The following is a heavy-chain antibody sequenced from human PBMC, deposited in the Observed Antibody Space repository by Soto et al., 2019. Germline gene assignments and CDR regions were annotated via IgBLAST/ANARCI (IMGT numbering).Heavy chain of an antibody. CDR3: VKYSSSWYDNDAFDI. V-gene: IGHV3-30-3*02. J-gene: IGHJ3*02. CDR1: GFTFSSYA. D-gene: IGHD6-13*01. Sequence: QVQLVESGGGVVQPGRSLRLSCAASGFTFSSYAMHWVRQAPGKGLEWVAVISYDGSNEYYADSVKGRFTVSRDNSKITLYLQMDNLRAEDTAVYYCVKYSSSWYDNDAFDIWGQGTRVTVSS. CDR2: ISYDGSNE.